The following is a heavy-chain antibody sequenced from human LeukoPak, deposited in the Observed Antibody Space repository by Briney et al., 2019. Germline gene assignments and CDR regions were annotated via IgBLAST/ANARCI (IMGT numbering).Heavy chain of an antibody. CDR2: INPNSGGT. J-gene: IGHJ4*02. CDR1: GYTFTGYY. D-gene: IGHD3-22*01. Sequence: VASVKVSCKASGYTFTGYYMHWVRQSPGQGLEWMGWINPNSGGTNYAQKFQGRVTMTRDTSISTAYMELSRLRSDDTAVYYCARGAHYYDSSGYYFDYWGQGTLVTVSS. CDR3: ARGAHYYDSSGYYFDY. V-gene: IGHV1-2*02.